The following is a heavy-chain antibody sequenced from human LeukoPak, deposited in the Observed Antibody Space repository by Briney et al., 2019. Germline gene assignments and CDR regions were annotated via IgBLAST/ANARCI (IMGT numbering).Heavy chain of an antibody. J-gene: IGHJ5*02. CDR1: GGSSNGYY. D-gene: IGHD2-8*01. CDR2: IYYSGST. Sequence: SETLSLTCAVYGGSSNGYYWSWIRQPPGKGLEWIGSIYYSGSTYYNPSLKSRVTISVDTSKNQFSLKLSSETAADTAVYYCARPIGYCTNGVCPTVWFDPWGQGTLVTVSS. V-gene: IGHV4-34*01. CDR3: ARPIGYCTNGVCPTVWFDP.